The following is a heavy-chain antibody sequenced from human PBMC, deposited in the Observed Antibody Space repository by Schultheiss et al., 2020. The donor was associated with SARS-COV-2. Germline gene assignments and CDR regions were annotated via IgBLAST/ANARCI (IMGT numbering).Heavy chain of an antibody. CDR3: ARVGSGSRLFYIDS. Sequence: GGSLRLSCAASGFTFDDYAMHWVRQAPGKGLEWVSGISWNSGSIGYADSVKGRFTISRDNARNTLYLQMTSLRVEDTAVYFCARVGSGSRLFYIDSWGQGTLVTVSS. CDR1: GFTFDDYA. CDR2: ISWNSGSI. V-gene: IGHV3-9*01. J-gene: IGHJ4*02. D-gene: IGHD3-3*01.